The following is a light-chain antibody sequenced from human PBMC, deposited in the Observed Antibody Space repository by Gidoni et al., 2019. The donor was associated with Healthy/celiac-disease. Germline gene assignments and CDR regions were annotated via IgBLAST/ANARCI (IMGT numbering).Light chain of an antibody. CDR1: QGIRND. V-gene: IGKV1-6*01. Sequence: AIQMTHSPSSLSASVGDRVTITCRASQGIRNDLGWYQQKPEKATKLLIYAASSLQSRVPSRFSSSGSGTDFTLTISSLQPEDFATYYYLQDYNYPWTFGQGTKVEIK. J-gene: IGKJ1*01. CDR2: AAS. CDR3: LQDYNYPWT.